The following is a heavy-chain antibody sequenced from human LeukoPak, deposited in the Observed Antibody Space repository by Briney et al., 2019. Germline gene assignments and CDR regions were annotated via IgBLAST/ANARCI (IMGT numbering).Heavy chain of an antibody. J-gene: IGHJ4*02. CDR1: GFTVSSNY. CDR2: IYSCGCT. D-gene: IGHD3-22*01. Sequence: GGSLPLSCAASGFTVSSNYMSWVRQAPAKGRHWVSFIYSCGCTYYPDSVKRRFTISRDNSKNTLYLQMNSLRAEDTAVYSCARYRTYYDSSGYYPFDYWGQGTLVTVSS. CDR3: ARYRTYYDSSGYYPFDY. V-gene: IGHV3-53*01.